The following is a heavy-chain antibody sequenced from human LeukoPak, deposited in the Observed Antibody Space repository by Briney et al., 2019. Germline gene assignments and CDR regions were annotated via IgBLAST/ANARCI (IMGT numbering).Heavy chain of an antibody. Sequence: PGGSLRLSCTVSGFTFGDYAINWVRQAPGKGLVLVSRIASDGSSTTYAGSVKGRFSTSRDNAKNTLYLQLNSLRAEDTARYYCAKDLTYDYDSTGYYFDYWGQGTLVTVSS. J-gene: IGHJ4*02. CDR2: IASDGSST. CDR1: GFTFGDYA. CDR3: AKDLTYDYDSTGYYFDY. V-gene: IGHV3-74*01. D-gene: IGHD3-22*01.